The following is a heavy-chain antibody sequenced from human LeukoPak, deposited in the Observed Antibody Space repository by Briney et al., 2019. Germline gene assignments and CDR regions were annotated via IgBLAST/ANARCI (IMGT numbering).Heavy chain of an antibody. CDR1: GGSFSGYY. CDR2: INHSGST. D-gene: IGHD6-13*01. Sequence: SETLSLTCAVYGGSFSGYYWSWIRQPPGKGLEWIGEINHSGSTNYNPSLKSRVTISVDTSKNQFSLKLSSVTAADTAVYYCARGPHSSSWYHYWGQGTLDTVSS. J-gene: IGHJ4*02. CDR3: ARGPHSSSWYHY. V-gene: IGHV4-34*01.